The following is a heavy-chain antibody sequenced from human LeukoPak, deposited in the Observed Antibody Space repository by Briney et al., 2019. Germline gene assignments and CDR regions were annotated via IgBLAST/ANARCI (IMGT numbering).Heavy chain of an antibody. D-gene: IGHD3-9*01. CDR3: AKGRYFDWLGDY. Sequence: GGSLRLSCAAPRFTFSSYAMSWVRQAPGKGLEWVSAISGSGGSTYYADSVKGRFTISRDNSKNTLYLQMNSLRAEDTAVYYCAKGRYFDWLGDYWGQGTLVTVSS. J-gene: IGHJ4*02. CDR1: RFTFSSYA. V-gene: IGHV3-23*01. CDR2: ISGSGGST.